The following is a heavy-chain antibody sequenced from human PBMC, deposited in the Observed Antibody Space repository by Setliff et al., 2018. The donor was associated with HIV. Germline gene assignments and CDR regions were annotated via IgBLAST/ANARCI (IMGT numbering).Heavy chain of an antibody. V-gene: IGHV1-3*01. CDR3: ARGMLRSSWYAHHDAFDI. CDR1: GYTFTSYA. CDR2: INAGNGNT. Sequence: ASVKVSCKASGYTFTSYAMHWVRQAPGQRLEWMGWINAGNGNTKYSQKFQGRVTITRDTSASTAYMELSSLRSEDTAVYYCARGMLRSSWYAHHDAFDIWGQGTMVTVS. J-gene: IGHJ3*02. D-gene: IGHD6-13*01.